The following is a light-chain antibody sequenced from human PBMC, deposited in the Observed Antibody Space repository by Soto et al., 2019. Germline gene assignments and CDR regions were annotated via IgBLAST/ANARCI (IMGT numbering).Light chain of an antibody. CDR3: GSWDSSLSAYV. CDR1: SSNIGGNS. Sequence: QSVMPQPPSVSAAPGQKFTISCSGSSSNIGGNSVSWYQQLPGTAPKLLIYDDNKRPSGIPDRFSGSKSGTSATLGITGFQTWDEADYYCGSWDSSLSAYVFGTGTKLTVL. V-gene: IGLV1-51*01. J-gene: IGLJ1*01. CDR2: DDN.